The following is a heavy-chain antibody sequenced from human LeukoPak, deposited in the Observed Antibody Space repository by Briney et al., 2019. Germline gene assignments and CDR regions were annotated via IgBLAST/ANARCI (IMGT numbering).Heavy chain of an antibody. J-gene: IGHJ4*02. CDR1: GFTFSDYW. CDR3: ARGPDTVWGPL. CDR2: INPDGSSA. D-gene: IGHD5-18*01. Sequence: GGSLRLSCAACGFTFSDYWMHWVRQAPGKGLVWVSRINPDGSSASYADSVKGRFTISRDNAKNTLYLQMNSLRAEDTAVYYCARGPDTVWGPLWGQGTMVTVSS. V-gene: IGHV3-74*01.